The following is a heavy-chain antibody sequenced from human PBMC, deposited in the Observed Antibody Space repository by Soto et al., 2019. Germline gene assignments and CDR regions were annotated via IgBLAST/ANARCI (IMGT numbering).Heavy chain of an antibody. D-gene: IGHD4-17*01. CDR2: IYSGGST. V-gene: IGHV3-66*01. Sequence: PGGSLRLSCAASGFTVSSNYMSWVRQAPGKGLEWVSVIYSGGSTYYADSVKGRFTISRDNSKNTLYLQMNSLRAEDTAVFYCARNQRFTVTTHGGYFDYWGQGTLVTVSS. CDR3: ARNQRFTVTTHGGYFDY. J-gene: IGHJ4*02. CDR1: GFTVSSNY.